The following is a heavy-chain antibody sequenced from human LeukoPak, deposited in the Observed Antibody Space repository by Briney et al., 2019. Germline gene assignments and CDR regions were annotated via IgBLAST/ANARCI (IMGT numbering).Heavy chain of an antibody. CDR1: GFTFSSYA. CDR3: TRGSGWYRAFDI. V-gene: IGHV3-30-3*01. CDR2: ISYDGSNK. J-gene: IGHJ3*02. D-gene: IGHD6-19*01. Sequence: GGSLRLSCAASGFTFSSYAMHWVRQAPGKGLEWVAVISYDGSNKYYADSVKGRFTISRDDSKSIAYLQMNSLKTEDTAVYYCTRGSGWYRAFDIWGQGTMVTVSS.